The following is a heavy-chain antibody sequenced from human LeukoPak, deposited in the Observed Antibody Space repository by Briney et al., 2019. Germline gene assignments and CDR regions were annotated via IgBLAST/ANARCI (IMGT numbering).Heavy chain of an antibody. Sequence: GGSLRLSCAASGFTFSRDSMNWVRQTPGKGLEWVSYINGGGSPIYYADSVRGRFTISRDNAKNSLYLQMNSLRAEDTAVYYCVRDNPRCCGVIPANIDDYWGQGTLVTVSS. D-gene: IGHD2-21*01. CDR2: INGGGSPI. V-gene: IGHV3-48*01. J-gene: IGHJ4*02. CDR3: VRDNPRCCGVIPANIDDY. CDR1: GFTFSRDS.